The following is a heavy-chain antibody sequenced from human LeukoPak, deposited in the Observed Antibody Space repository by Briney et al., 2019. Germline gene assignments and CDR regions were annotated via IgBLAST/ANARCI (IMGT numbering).Heavy chain of an antibody. V-gene: IGHV3-23*01. J-gene: IGHJ3*02. CDR1: GFTFSSYA. Sequence: GGSLRLSCAASGFTFSSYAMSWVRQAPGKGLEWVSAISVSGGSTYYADSVKGRFTISRDNTKNTLYLQMNSLRAEDTAVYYCATFPKPLPPLRAFDIWGQGTMVTVSS. CDR2: ISVSGGST. CDR3: ATFPKPLPPLRAFDI. D-gene: IGHD1-14*01.